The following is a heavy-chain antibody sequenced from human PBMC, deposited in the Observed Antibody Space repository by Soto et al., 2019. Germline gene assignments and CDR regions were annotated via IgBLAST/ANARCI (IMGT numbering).Heavy chain of an antibody. CDR1: GGSISSSSYY. CDR2: IYYSGST. Sequence: PSETLSLTCTVSGGSISSSSYYWGWIRQPPGKGLEWIGSIYYSGSTYYNPSLKSRVTISVDTSKNQFSLKLSSVTAADTAVYYCARPDSSSFGGMDVWGQGTTVTVSS. V-gene: IGHV4-39*01. D-gene: IGHD6-13*01. CDR3: ARPDSSSFGGMDV. J-gene: IGHJ6*02.